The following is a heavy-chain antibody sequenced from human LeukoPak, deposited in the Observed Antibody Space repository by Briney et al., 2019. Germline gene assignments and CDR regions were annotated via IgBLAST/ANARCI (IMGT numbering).Heavy chain of an antibody. CDR3: ARGALLWFGDLFDY. Sequence: SETLSLTCTVSGGSISSYYWSWIRQPAGKGLEWIGRIYTSGSTNYNPSLKSRVTMSVDTSKNQFSLKLSSVTAADTAVYYCARGALLWFGDLFDYWGQGTLVTVSS. J-gene: IGHJ4*02. CDR1: GGSISSYY. CDR2: IYTSGST. D-gene: IGHD3-10*01. V-gene: IGHV4-4*07.